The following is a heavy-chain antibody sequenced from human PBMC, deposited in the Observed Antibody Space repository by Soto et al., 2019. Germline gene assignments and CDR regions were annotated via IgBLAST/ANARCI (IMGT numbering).Heavy chain of an antibody. D-gene: IGHD3-22*01. CDR2: IWYDGSNK. V-gene: IGHV3-33*01. CDR3: ARVSSSYDSSGYYQIGY. Sequence: GGSLRLSCAASGFTFSSYGMHWVRQAPGKGLEWVAVIWYDGSNKYYADSVKGRFTISRDNSKNTLYLQMNSLRAEDTAVYYCARVSSSYDSSGYYQIGYWGQGTLVTVSS. J-gene: IGHJ4*02. CDR1: GFTFSSYG.